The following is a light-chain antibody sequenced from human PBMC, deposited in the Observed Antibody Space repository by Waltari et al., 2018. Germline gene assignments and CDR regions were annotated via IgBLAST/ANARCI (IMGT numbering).Light chain of an antibody. Sequence: ILLTQSPGTLSLSQGERVTLSCRASESVTNNYLAWYEQKRGQAPRLLIFNASNRATGIPDRFSGIGSETDFTLTISRLEPEDSAVYYCHQYAYSPLAFGGGTKVEI. CDR1: ESVTNNY. CDR3: HQYAYSPLA. J-gene: IGKJ4*01. CDR2: NAS. V-gene: IGKV3-20*01.